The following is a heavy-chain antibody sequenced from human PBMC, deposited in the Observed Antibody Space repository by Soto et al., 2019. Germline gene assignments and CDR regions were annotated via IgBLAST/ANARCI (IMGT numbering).Heavy chain of an antibody. CDR2: ISYDGSNK. J-gene: IGHJ3*02. V-gene: IGHV3-30*18. CDR1: GFTFSSYG. Sequence: GGSLRLSCAASGFTFSSYGMHWVRQAPGKGLEWVAVISYDGSNKYYADSVKGRFTISRDNSKNTLYLQMNSLGAEDTAVYYCAKPRKQLAPTDAFDIWGQGTMVTVSS. CDR3: AKPRKQLAPTDAFDI. D-gene: IGHD6-6*01.